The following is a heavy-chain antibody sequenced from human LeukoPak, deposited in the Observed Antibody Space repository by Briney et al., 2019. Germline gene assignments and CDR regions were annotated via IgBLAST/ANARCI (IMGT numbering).Heavy chain of an antibody. J-gene: IGHJ4*02. Sequence: PGGSLRLSCAASGFTFNTYTMNWVRQAPGKGLEWVSYISGSSGIIDYADSVRGRFTISRDNAKNSLYLQMNSLRAEDTAVYYCAKAIVYYYDSSGLDYWGQGTLVTVSS. CDR3: AKAIVYYYDSSGLDY. CDR1: GFTFNTYT. V-gene: IGHV3-48*01. CDR2: ISGSSGII. D-gene: IGHD3-22*01.